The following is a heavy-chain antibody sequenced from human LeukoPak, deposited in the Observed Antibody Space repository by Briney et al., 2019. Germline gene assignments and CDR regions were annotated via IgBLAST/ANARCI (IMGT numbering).Heavy chain of an antibody. CDR2: NYYSGST. V-gene: IGHV4-39*01. CDR3: ARLRYCSGGSCYSASIDY. Sequence: SETLSLTCTVSGGSISSSSYYWGWIRQPPGKGLEWIGSNYYSGSTYYNPSLKSRVTISVDTSKNQFSLKLSSVTAADTAVYYCARLRYCSGGSCYSASIDYWGQGTLVTVSS. J-gene: IGHJ4*02. CDR1: GGSISSSSYY. D-gene: IGHD2-15*01.